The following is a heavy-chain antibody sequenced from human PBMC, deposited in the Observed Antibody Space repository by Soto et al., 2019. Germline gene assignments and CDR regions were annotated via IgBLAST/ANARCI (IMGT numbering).Heavy chain of an antibody. CDR1: GGTFSSYA. Sequence: SVKVSCKASGGTFSSYAISWVRQAPGQRLEWMGGIIPIFGTANYAQKFQGRVTITADESMSTAYMELSSLRSEDTVVYYCARDNDGSGHFSYFDFWGQGTTVTVSS. D-gene: IGHD3-22*01. CDR2: IIPIFGTA. V-gene: IGHV1-69*13. J-gene: IGHJ4*02. CDR3: ARDNDGSGHFSYFDF.